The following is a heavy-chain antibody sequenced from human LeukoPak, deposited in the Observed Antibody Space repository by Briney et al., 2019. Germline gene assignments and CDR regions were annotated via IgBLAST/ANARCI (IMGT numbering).Heavy chain of an antibody. J-gene: IGHJ4*02. CDR3: ARITPILVNTAMIRPFDY. D-gene: IGHD5-18*01. CDR1: GYSFTNYW. CDR2: IYPGDSDT. Sequence: HGESLKISCKGSGYSFTNYWIGWVRQMPGKGLEWMGIIYPGDSDTRHSPSLQGQVTISADKSISTAYLQWSSLKASATAMYYGARITPILVNTAMIRPFDYWGQGTLVTVSS. V-gene: IGHV5-51*01.